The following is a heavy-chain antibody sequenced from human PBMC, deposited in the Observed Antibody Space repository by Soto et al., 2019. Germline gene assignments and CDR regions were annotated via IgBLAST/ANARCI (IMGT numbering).Heavy chain of an antibody. CDR1: GFICSSYD. CDR3: AKATATSGGAFEI. Sequence: GGSLRLSCAVSGFICSSYDMSWVRQAPGKGLEWVSTILVGGSTHYEDSVKGRFTISRVTSKNTVYLQMNSLTAGDTAFYYCAKATATSGGAFEIYGQGTMVTVS. J-gene: IGHJ3*02. D-gene: IGHD1-1*01. V-gene: IGHV3-23*01. CDR2: ILVGGST.